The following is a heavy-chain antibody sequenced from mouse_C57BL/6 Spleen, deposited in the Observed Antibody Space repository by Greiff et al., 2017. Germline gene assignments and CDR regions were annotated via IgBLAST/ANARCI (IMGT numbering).Heavy chain of an antibody. CDR2: INPYNGDT. D-gene: IGHD1-1*01. J-gene: IGHJ2*01. Sequence: EVKLVESGPELVKPGDSVKISCKASGYSFTGYFMNWVMQSHGKSLEWIGRINPYNGDTFYNQKFKGKATLTVDKSSSTAHMELRSLTSEDSAVYYCARSGANYYGSSFDYWGQGTTLTVSS. CDR1: GYSFTGYF. CDR3: ARSGANYYGSSFDY. V-gene: IGHV1-20*01.